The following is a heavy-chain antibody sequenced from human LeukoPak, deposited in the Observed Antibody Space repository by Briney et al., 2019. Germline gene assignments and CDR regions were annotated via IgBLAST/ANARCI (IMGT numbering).Heavy chain of an antibody. CDR2: SSSSSSYK. V-gene: IGHV3-21*01. CDR3: ARGCYDGSGYSPYNFDH. Sequence: PGGSLRLSCAASGFTVSSNYMSWVRQAPGKGLEWVSSSSSSSSYKDYADSVKGRFTISRDNAKNSLYLQMNSLGAEDTAVYYCARGCYDGSGYSPYNFDHWGQGTLVTVSA. J-gene: IGHJ4*02. CDR1: GFTVSSNY. D-gene: IGHD3-22*01.